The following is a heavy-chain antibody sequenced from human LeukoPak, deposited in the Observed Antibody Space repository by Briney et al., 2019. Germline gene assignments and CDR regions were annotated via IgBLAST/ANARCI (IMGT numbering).Heavy chain of an antibody. V-gene: IGHV1-2*02. CDR1: GYTFTGYY. CDR3: ARGAGNIVVVPAAMD. J-gene: IGHJ4*02. CDR2: VNPNSGGT. D-gene: IGHD2-2*01. Sequence: ASVKVSCKASGYTFTGYYMHWVRQAPGQGLEWMGWVNPNSGGTNYAQKFQGRVTMTRDTSISTAYMELSRLRSDDTAVYYCARGAGNIVVVPAAMDWGQGNLVTVSS.